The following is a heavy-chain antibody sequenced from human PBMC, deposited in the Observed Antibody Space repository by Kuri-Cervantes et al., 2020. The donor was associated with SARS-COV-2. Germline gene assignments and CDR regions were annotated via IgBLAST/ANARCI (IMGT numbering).Heavy chain of an antibody. CDR3: ARGGVATPYYAMDV. Sequence: SVKASCKASGGTFRNYGFSWVRQAPGQRLEWMGGIIPILGPANYALRFQGRATITADQSTNIAYVELNSLTSEDTAVYYCARGGVATPYYAMDVWGQGTTVTVSS. D-gene: IGHD2-21*01. CDR1: GGTFRNYG. J-gene: IGHJ6*02. CDR2: IIPILGPA. V-gene: IGHV1-69*10.